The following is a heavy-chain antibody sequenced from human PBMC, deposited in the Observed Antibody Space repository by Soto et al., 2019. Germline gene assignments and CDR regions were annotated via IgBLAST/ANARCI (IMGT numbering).Heavy chain of an antibody. CDR3: ARRRAVTATYYFDY. V-gene: IGHV4-31*11. CDR1: GASITGADSY. J-gene: IGHJ4*02. CDR2: IAYSGDT. Sequence: TLSLTCAVSGASITGADSYWFWIRKPPGKGLEWIGYIAYSGDTYYNPSLRSRVTISADRSENKFSLTLKSVKASDTAMYYCARRRAVTATYYFDYWGQGTLVTVSS. D-gene: IGHD2-21*02.